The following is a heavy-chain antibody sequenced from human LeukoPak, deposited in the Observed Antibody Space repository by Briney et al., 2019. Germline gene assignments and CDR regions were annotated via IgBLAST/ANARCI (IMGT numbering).Heavy chain of an antibody. D-gene: IGHD3-10*01. V-gene: IGHV3-23*01. CDR3: ARASWVSDPDAVR. J-gene: IGHJ4*02. CDR2: LRGNDET. Sequence: GGSLRLSCAASGISLRNYAMSGVRQAPAGGPEWVSSLRGNDETFYADSVKGRFTLSRDDSRNTVYLQLNNLRVEDTAIYYCARASWVSDPDAVRWGQGTQVTVSS. CDR1: GISLRNYA.